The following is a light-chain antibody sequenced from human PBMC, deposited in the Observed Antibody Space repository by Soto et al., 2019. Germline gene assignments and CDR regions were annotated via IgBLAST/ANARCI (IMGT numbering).Light chain of an antibody. CDR1: SSDIGGYNL. Sequence: QSALTQPPSASGSPGQSVTISCTGTSSDIGGYNLVSWYQQYPGKAPKLIIFEVYKRPSGVPDRFSASKSGNTASLTVSGLQAEDEAEYYCSSHGGSNNPYVFGRGTKVTVL. J-gene: IGLJ1*01. V-gene: IGLV2-8*01. CDR2: EVY. CDR3: SSHGGSNNPYV.